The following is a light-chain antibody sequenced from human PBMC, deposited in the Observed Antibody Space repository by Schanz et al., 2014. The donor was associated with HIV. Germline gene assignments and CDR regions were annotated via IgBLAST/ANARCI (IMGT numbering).Light chain of an antibody. CDR2: QAS. V-gene: IGKV1-5*03. Sequence: IQITQSPSTVSASVGDRVTITCRASQTIGRFLAWYQQKPGRAPNLLIYQASTLETGVPSRFSGSGSGTSFTLTIASLQPDDFATYFCQQCVTYPYTFGQGTRLDVK. CDR3: QQCVTYPYT. CDR1: QTIGRF. J-gene: IGKJ2*01.